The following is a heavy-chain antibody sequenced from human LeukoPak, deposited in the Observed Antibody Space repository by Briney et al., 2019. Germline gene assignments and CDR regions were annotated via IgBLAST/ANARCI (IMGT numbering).Heavy chain of an antibody. V-gene: IGHV1-2*02. Sequence: ASVKVSCKASGYTFTGYYMHWVRQAPGQGLEWMGWINPNSGGTNYAQKFQGRITMTRDTSISTAYMELSRLRSDDTAVYYCARDGVVVAAKPYDYWGQGTLVTVSS. D-gene: IGHD2-15*01. CDR2: INPNSGGT. CDR1: GYTFTGYY. J-gene: IGHJ4*02. CDR3: ARDGVVVAAKPYDY.